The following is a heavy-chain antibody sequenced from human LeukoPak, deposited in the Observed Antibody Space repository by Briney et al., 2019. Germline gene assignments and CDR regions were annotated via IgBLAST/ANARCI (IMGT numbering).Heavy chain of an antibody. CDR1: GFTFDDSG. V-gene: IGHV3-20*04. J-gene: IGHJ4*02. CDR2: IDWNGGST. D-gene: IGHD3-22*01. Sequence: GGPLRLSCAASGFTFDDSGMSWVRQAPGKGLEWVSGIDWNGGSTGYADSVRGRFTISRDNAKNSLYLQMNSLRAEDTALYYCARGGYGSSVYHSIDCWGQGTLVTVSS. CDR3: ARGGYGSSVYHSIDC.